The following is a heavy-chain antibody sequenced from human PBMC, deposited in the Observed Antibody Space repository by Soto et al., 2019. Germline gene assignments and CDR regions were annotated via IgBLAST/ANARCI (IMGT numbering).Heavy chain of an antibody. Sequence: PSETLSLTCTVSGASISSYYWSWIRQPPGKGLEWIGYIYYSENTNYNPSLKSRVAISIDTSKNRFSLNVSSVTAADTAISYCATARRFGTAPQFDPWGQGTSVTVSS. CDR1: GASISSYY. CDR2: IYYSENT. CDR3: ATARRFGTAPQFDP. V-gene: IGHV4-59*01. J-gene: IGHJ5*02. D-gene: IGHD2-21*02.